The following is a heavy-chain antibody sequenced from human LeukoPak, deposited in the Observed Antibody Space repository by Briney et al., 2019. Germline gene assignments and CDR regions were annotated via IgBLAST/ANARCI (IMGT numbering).Heavy chain of an antibody. CDR2: INHSGST. D-gene: IGHD6-13*01. V-gene: IGHV4-34*01. Sequence: SETLSLTCAVYGESFSGYYWSWIRQPPGKGLEWIGEINHSGSTKYNPSLKRRVTMSVDTSKIQFPLKLTSVTAADTAVYYCARRYFPRYTLLQVYSSRTIFNYWGQGTLVTVPS. CDR1: GESFSGYY. CDR3: ARRYFPRYTLLQVYSSRTIFNY. J-gene: IGHJ4*02.